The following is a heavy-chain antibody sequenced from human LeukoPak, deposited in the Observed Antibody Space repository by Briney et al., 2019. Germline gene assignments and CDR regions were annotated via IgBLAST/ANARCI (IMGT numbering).Heavy chain of an antibody. V-gene: IGHV3-23*01. D-gene: IGHD2-2*01. CDR2: ISGRGDTT. CDR1: GFSFSSYG. CDR3: AKDRRTLDAFDV. Sequence: GGSLTLSCAASGFSFSSYGMSWFRQAPGKGLEWVSGISGRGDTTYYADSVKGRFTISRDNSKNTLYLQMNSLRTEDTAVYYCAKDRRTLDAFDVWGQGTMVTVSS. J-gene: IGHJ3*01.